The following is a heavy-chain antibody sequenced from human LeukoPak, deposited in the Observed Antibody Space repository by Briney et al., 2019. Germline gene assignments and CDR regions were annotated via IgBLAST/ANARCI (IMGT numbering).Heavy chain of an antibody. CDR3: AKAAGVRNNGAHFDY. D-gene: IGHD1/OR15-1a*01. Sequence: GRSLRLSCAASGFTFDDYAMHWVRQAPGKGLEWVSGISWNSGSIGYADSVKGRFTISRDNAKNSLYLQMNSLRAEDMALYYCAKAAGVRNNGAHFDYWGQGTLVTVSS. J-gene: IGHJ4*02. V-gene: IGHV3-9*03. CDR2: ISWNSGSI. CDR1: GFTFDDYA.